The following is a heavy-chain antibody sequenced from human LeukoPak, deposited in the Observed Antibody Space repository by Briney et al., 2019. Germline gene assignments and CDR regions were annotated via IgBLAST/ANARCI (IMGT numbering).Heavy chain of an antibody. D-gene: IGHD6-19*01. J-gene: IGHJ3*02. CDR2: IYYSGIT. Sequence: SETLSLTCTVSGGSIRGYYWSWIRQPPGKGLEYIGYIYYSGITDYNPSLKSRVTISVDTSKNQFSLRLNSVTAADTAMYYCARGFDSSSGWYPAFDIWGHGTMGTVSS. CDR1: GGSIRGYY. CDR3: ARGFDSSSGWYPAFDI. V-gene: IGHV4-59*01.